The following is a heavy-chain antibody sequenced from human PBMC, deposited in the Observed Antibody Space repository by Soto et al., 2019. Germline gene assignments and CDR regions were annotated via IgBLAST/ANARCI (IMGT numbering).Heavy chain of an antibody. V-gene: IGHV3-21*01. CDR2: ITTSSAYI. CDR3: VSSGTARLLRHSWFDT. D-gene: IGHD2-21*01. CDR1: GFTFNTYD. Sequence: EVQLVESGGGLVKPGGSLRLSCAASGFTFNTYDMNWVRQAPGKGLEWVSSITTSSAYIYYAHSLKGRITISRDNAKNYLFMQMNSLRAEDTDVYFCVSSGTARLLRHSWFDTWGQGTLVTVSS. J-gene: IGHJ5*02.